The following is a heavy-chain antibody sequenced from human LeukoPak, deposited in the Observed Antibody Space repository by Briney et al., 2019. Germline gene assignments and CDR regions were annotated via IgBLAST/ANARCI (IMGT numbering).Heavy chain of an antibody. CDR1: GGSISSGGYY. V-gene: IGHV4-30-2*01. CDR3: ARWRGKFFGVDD. D-gene: IGHD3-3*01. J-gene: IGHJ4*02. Sequence: SETLSLTCTVSGGSISSGGYYWSWIRQPPGKGLEWIGYIYHSGSTYYNPSLKSRVTISVDTSKNQFSLKLSSVTAADTAVYYCARWRGKFFGVDDWGQGTLVTVSS. CDR2: IYHSGST.